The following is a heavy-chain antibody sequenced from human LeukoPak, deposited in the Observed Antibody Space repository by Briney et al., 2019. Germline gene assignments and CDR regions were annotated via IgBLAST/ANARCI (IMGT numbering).Heavy chain of an antibody. CDR3: AREAVLRYLTYNWFDP. CDR2: INPNSGGT. V-gene: IGHV1-2*02. J-gene: IGHJ5*02. D-gene: IGHD3-9*01. CDR1: GYTFTGYY. Sequence: ASVTVSFKASGYTFTGYYMHWVRQAPGQGLEWMGWINPNSGGTNYAQKFQGRVTVTRDTSISAAYMELSRLRSDDTAVYYCAREAVLRYLTYNWFDPWGQGTLVTVSS.